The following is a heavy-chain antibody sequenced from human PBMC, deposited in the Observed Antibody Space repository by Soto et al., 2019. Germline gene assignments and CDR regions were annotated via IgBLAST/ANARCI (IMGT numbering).Heavy chain of an antibody. CDR1: GFTFNNYA. CDR2: ISYSGDRT. D-gene: IGHD2-15*01. Sequence: PGGSLRLSCAASGFTFNNYAMSWVRQAPGKGLEWVSAISYSGDRTFYADSAKGRFTISRDNSKNTLYLEMKSLRAEDTAIYYCAKVIIEVPAPGTAVWGQGTTVTVSS. J-gene: IGHJ6*02. CDR3: AKVIIEVPAPGTAV. V-gene: IGHV3-23*01.